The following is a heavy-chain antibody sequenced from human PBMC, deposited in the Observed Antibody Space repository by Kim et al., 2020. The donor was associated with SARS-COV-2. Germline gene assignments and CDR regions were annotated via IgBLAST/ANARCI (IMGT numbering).Heavy chain of an antibody. J-gene: IGHJ6*02. D-gene: IGHD3-10*01. CDR1: GFTFSSYW. V-gene: IGHV3-7*01. Sequence: GGSLRLSCAASGFTFSSYWMSWVRQAPGKGLEWVANIKQDGSEKHYVDSVKGRFTISRDNAKNSLYLQMNSLRAEDTAVYYCARYGAADHLVRGVYDYYGTDVCPQGLMVKVS. CDR2: IKQDGSEK. CDR3: ARYGAADHLVRGVYDYYGTDV.